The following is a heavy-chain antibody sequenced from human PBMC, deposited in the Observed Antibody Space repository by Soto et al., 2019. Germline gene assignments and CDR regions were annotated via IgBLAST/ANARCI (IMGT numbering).Heavy chain of an antibody. V-gene: IGHV4-30-2*01. D-gene: IGHD2-2*01. J-gene: IGHJ4*02. Sequence: SETLSLTCAVSGGSISSGGYSWSWIRQPPGKGLEWIGYIYHSGTTNYNASFNSRVTISVDTSKNQFSLKLTSVTTADTAVYYCARGGGSPYHDHEFDYWGQGILVTVSS. CDR1: GGSISSGGYS. CDR2: IYHSGTT. CDR3: ARGGGSPYHDHEFDY.